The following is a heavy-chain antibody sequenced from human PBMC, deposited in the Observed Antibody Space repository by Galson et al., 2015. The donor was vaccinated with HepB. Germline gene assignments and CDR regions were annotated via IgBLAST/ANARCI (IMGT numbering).Heavy chain of an antibody. CDR2: ISGSGGST. Sequence: SLRLSCAASGFTFSSYAMSWVRQAPGKGLEWVSAISGSGGSTHYADSVKGRFTISRENAKNSLYLQMNSLRAGDTAVYYCAREVLTAWYFDLWGRGTLVTVSS. D-gene: IGHD3-9*01. CDR3: AREVLTAWYFDL. CDR1: GFTFSSYA. J-gene: IGHJ2*01. V-gene: IGHV3-23*01.